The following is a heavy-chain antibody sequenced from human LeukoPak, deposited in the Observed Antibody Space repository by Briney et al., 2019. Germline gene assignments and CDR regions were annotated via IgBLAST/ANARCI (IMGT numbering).Heavy chain of an antibody. CDR2: VWYDGSKT. J-gene: IGHJ4*02. CDR3: AKDYSNYGRLFYFDY. CDR1: GFTSSDYG. Sequence: GTSLRLSCAASGFTSSDYGMYWVRQAPGKGVEWVAGVWYDGSKTYYADSVKGRFVISRDNSKNTLHLQMNSLRAEDTAVYYCAKDYSNYGRLFYFDYWGQGTLVTVSS. V-gene: IGHV3-33*06. D-gene: IGHD4-11*01.